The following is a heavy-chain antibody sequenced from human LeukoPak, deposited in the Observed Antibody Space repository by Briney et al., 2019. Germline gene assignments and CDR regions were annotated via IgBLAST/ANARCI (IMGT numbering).Heavy chain of an antibody. J-gene: IGHJ4*02. Sequence: GGSLRLSCEASGFFFGGHAMNWLRQAPGKGPEWVAFITKDSDRVYYAESVEGRFTVSRDNAKNSLYLQMSSLRVEDTAIYYCARAHSSSLPLTYRYWGQGTLVTVSS. CDR3: ARAHSSSLPLTYRY. CDR1: GFFFGGHA. D-gene: IGHD6-6*01. V-gene: IGHV3-48*01. CDR2: ITKDSDRV.